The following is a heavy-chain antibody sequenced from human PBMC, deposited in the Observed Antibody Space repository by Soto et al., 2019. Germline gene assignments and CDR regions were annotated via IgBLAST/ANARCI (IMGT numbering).Heavy chain of an antibody. CDR1: GGSISSYY. V-gene: IGHV4-59*01. CDR3: ARGADYDFWSGWWVPYGMDV. CDR2: IYYSGST. Sequence: PSETLSLTCTVSGGSISSYYWSWIRQPPGKGLEWIGYIYYSGSTNYNPSLKSRVTISVDTSKNQFFLKLSSVTAADTAVYYCARGADYDFWSGWWVPYGMDVWGQGTTVTVS. J-gene: IGHJ6*02. D-gene: IGHD3-3*01.